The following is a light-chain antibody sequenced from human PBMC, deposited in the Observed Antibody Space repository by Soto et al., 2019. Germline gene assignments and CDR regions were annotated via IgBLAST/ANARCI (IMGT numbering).Light chain of an antibody. V-gene: IGLV1-40*01. J-gene: IGLJ2*01. Sequence: QSVLTQPPSVSGAPGQRVTISCTGSSSNIGAGYDVHWYQQLPGTAPKLLIYGNSNRPSGVPDRLSGSKSGTSASLAITGLQAEDEADYYCQCYDSSLSGSVVFGGGTQLTVL. CDR3: QCYDSSLSGSVV. CDR1: SSNIGAGYD. CDR2: GNS.